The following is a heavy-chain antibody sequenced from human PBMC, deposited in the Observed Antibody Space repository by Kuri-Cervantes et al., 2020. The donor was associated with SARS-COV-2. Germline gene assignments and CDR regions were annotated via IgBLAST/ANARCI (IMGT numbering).Heavy chain of an antibody. Sequence: SVKVSCKASGGTFSSYAISWVRQAPGQGLEWMGRIIPIFGTANYAQEFQGRVTITADESTSTAYMELSSLRSEDTAVYYCARAGGVGATRRWFDPWGQGTLVTVSS. CDR3: ARAGGVGATRRWFDP. D-gene: IGHD1-26*01. V-gene: IGHV1-69*13. CDR2: IIPIFGTA. CDR1: GGTFSSYA. J-gene: IGHJ5*02.